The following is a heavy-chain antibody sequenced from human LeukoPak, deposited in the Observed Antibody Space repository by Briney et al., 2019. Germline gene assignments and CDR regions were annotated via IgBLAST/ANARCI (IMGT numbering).Heavy chain of an antibody. V-gene: IGHV1-69*13. CDR1: GGTFSSYA. CDR2: IIPIFGTA. D-gene: IGHD3-10*01. CDR3: ASKGRATGSSGRVYYYYYMDV. J-gene: IGHJ6*03. Sequence: SVKVSCKASGGTFSSYAISWVRQAPGQGLEWMRGIIPIFGTANYAQKFQGRVTITADESTSTAYMELSSLRSEDTAVYYCASKGRATGSSGRVYYYYYMDVWGKGTTVTISS.